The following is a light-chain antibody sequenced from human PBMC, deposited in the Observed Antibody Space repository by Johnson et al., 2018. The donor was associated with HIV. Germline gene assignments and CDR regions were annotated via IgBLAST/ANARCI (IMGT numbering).Light chain of an antibody. J-gene: IGLJ1*01. Sequence: QSVLTQPPSVSAAPGQKVTISCSGSSSNIGNNYVSWYQQLPGTAPKLLIYDNNKRPSGIPDRFSGSKSGTSATLGITGLQTVDEADYYCGAWDSSLSAGLYGFGTGTKVTVL. CDR1: SSNIGNNY. CDR2: DNN. V-gene: IGLV1-51*01. CDR3: GAWDSSLSAGLYG.